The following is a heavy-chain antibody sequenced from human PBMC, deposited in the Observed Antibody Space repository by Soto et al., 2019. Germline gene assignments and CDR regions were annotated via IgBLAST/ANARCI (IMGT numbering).Heavy chain of an antibody. V-gene: IGHV4-31*03. Sequence: QVQLQESGPGLVKPSQTLSLTCTVSGGSISSGGYYWSWIRQHPGKGLEWIGYIYYSGSTYYNPSFKGRVTISVDTSKNQFSLKLSSVTAAYTAVYYCARVSRYSCVSNGFAPWGQVTLVTVSS. D-gene: IGHD1-1*01. CDR2: IYYSGST. CDR3: ARVSRYSCVSNGFAP. J-gene: IGHJ5*02. CDR1: GGSISSGGYY.